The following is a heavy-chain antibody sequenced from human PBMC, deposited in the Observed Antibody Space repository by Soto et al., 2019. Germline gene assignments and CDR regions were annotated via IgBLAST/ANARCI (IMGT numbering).Heavy chain of an antibody. CDR3: ARADTDASVGY. CDR1: GGSMISHY. V-gene: IGHV4-59*11. Sequence: SETLSLTCTGSGGSMISHYWTWLRQPPGKGLEWIGYISYSGSTYYNPSLKSRVTISADTSRNQFSLKLSSVIAADTAVYYCARADTDASVGYWGQGTLVTVSS. CDR2: ISYSGST. J-gene: IGHJ4*02. D-gene: IGHD3-16*01.